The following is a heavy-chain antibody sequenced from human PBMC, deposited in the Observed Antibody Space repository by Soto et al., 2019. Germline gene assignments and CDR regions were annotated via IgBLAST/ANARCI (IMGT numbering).Heavy chain of an antibody. CDR1: GGSISSGGYY. CDR2: IYYSGST. Sequence: PSETLSLTCTVSGGSISSGGYYWSWIRQHPGKGLEWIGYIYYSGSTYYNPSLKSRVTTSVDTSKNQFSLKLTSVTAADTAVYYCARDKITGLFDYWGQGTLVTVSS. V-gene: IGHV4-31*03. CDR3: ARDKITGLFDY. J-gene: IGHJ4*02. D-gene: IGHD2-8*02.